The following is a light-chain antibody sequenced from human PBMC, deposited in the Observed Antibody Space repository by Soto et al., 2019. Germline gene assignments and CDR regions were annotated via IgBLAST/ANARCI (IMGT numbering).Light chain of an antibody. CDR3: QQYNNLPT. CDR1: QSVSSN. J-gene: IGKJ3*01. Sequence: EIVMTQSPATLSVSPGERATLSCRASQSVSSNLAWYQQKPGQAPRLLIYGASTRATGIPARFSGSGSGTEFTLSISSLQSEDFAVYYCQQYNNLPTFGPGTKVDIQ. CDR2: GAS. V-gene: IGKV3-15*01.